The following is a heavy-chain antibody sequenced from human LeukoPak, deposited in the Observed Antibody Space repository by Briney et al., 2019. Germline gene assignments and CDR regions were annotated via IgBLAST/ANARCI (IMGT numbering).Heavy chain of an antibody. CDR2: INHSGST. CDR1: GGSFGVYY. J-gene: IGHJ4*02. Sequence: SETLSLTCAVYGGSFGVYYWSWVRQPPGKGLEWIGEINHSGSTNYNSSLKSRVTISVDTSKNHFSLKLSSVTAADTAVYYCAGPGAGDLDYWGQGSLVTVSS. D-gene: IGHD3-10*01. V-gene: IGHV4-34*01. CDR3: AGPGAGDLDY.